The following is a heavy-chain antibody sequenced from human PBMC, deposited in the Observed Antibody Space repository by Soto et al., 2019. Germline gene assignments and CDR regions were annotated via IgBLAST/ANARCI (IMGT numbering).Heavy chain of an antibody. Sequence: GGSLRLSCAASGFTFSSYGMHWVRQAPGKGLEWVAVIWYDGSNKYYADSVKGRFTISRDNSKNTLYLQMNSLRAEDTAVYYCARDHSRIWNWFDPWGQGTLVTVSS. J-gene: IGHJ5*02. CDR1: GFTFSSYG. CDR3: ARDHSRIWNWFDP. D-gene: IGHD2-15*01. V-gene: IGHV3-33*01. CDR2: IWYDGSNK.